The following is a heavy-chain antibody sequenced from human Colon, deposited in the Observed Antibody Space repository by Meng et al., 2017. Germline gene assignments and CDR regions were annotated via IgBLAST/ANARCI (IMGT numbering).Heavy chain of an antibody. D-gene: IGHD4-17*01. Sequence: VHVDGCGPRLGRPLWTLSHTCTALGGSGRSPGYYWSWLRPTPGKGLEWIGYVKYTGSTNYNPSLKSRVTISVDTSKNHLSLNLTSVTAADTAVYYCARDRKHYGERGWFDPWGQGTLVTVSS. V-gene: IGHV4-61*03. J-gene: IGHJ5*02. CDR1: GGSGRSPGYY. CDR2: VKYTGST. CDR3: ARDRKHYGERGWFDP.